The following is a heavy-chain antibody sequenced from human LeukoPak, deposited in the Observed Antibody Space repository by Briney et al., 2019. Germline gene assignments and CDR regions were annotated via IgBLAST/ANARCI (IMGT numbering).Heavy chain of an antibody. CDR2: IIPIFGTA. V-gene: IGHV1-69*13. Sequence: SVKVSCKASGYTFTSYAISWVRQAPGQGLEWMGGIIPIFGTANYAQKFQGRVTITADESTSTAYMELSSLRSEDTAVYYCARALGEFWSGYNYYYYYGMDVWGQGTTVTVSS. CDR1: GYTFTSYA. D-gene: IGHD3-3*01. J-gene: IGHJ6*02. CDR3: ARALGEFWSGYNYYYYYGMDV.